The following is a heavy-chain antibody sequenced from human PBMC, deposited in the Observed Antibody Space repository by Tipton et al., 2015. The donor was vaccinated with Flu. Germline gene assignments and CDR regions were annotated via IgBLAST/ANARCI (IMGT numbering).Heavy chain of an antibody. Sequence: TLSLTCTVSGGPLSSFYWNWIRQPAGKGLEWVGRIYSSGSTKYSPAFKSRVTLSVDTSKNQFSLNLSSVTASDTALYFCARCSGSGTDVIYDYWGQGTLVTVSS. D-gene: IGHD3-10*02. CDR1: GGPLSSFY. CDR2: IYSSGST. J-gene: IGHJ4*02. V-gene: IGHV4-4*07. CDR3: ARCSGSGTDVIYDY.